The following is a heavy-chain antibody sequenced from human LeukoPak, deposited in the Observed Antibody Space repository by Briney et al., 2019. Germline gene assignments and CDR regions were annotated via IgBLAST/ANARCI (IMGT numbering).Heavy chain of an antibody. J-gene: IGHJ4*02. V-gene: IGHV1-46*01. CDR3: ARTRSYYFDY. Sequence: ASVNVSCKASGYSFTNYYMHWVRQAPGQGLEWMGMINPSGGSITHAQKFQGRVTMTRDMSTSTVYMELSSLTSEDTAVYYCARTRSYYFDYWGQGTLVTVSS. D-gene: IGHD1-26*01. CDR1: GYSFTNYY. CDR2: INPSGGSI.